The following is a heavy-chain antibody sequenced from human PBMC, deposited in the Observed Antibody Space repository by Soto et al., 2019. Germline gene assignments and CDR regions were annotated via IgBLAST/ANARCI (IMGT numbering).Heavy chain of an antibody. J-gene: IGHJ4*02. Sequence: GGSLRLSCAASGFTFSSYGMHWVRQAPGKGLEWVAVISYDGSNKYYADSVKGRFTISRDNSKNTLYLQMNSLRAEDTAVYYCAKEGGGKPEGDYFDYWGQGTLVTVSS. CDR2: ISYDGSNK. D-gene: IGHD2-15*01. CDR3: AKEGGGKPEGDYFDY. CDR1: GFTFSSYG. V-gene: IGHV3-30*18.